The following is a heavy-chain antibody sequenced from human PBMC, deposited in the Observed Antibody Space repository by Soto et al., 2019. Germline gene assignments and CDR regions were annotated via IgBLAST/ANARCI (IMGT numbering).Heavy chain of an antibody. CDR2: INPSGST. CDR3: ASFSGIAVAGGDY. CDR1: GGSFSGYY. V-gene: IGHV4-34*01. D-gene: IGHD6-19*01. Sequence: SETLSLTCAVYGGSFSGYYWSWIRQPPGKGLEWIGEINPSGSTNYNPSLKSRVTISVHTSKNQFSLKLSAVTAADTAVYYCASFSGIAVAGGDYWGQGTLVTVSS. J-gene: IGHJ4*02.